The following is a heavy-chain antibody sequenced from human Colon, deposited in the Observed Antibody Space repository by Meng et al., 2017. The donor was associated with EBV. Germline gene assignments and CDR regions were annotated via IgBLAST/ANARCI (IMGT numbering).Heavy chain of an antibody. Sequence: QVQLQPWCAGLLKPSETLSRSCAVYGGSFRDYYWTWIRDPPGKGLEWIGEIDHRGNTKYNPSLKSRVTISLDTSKKQFSLKVSSVTAADSAVYYCARRGPSGNFSPWSQGALVTVSS. CDR3: ARRGPSGNFSP. J-gene: IGHJ5*02. CDR1: GGSFRDYY. CDR2: IDHRGNT. V-gene: IGHV4-34*01. D-gene: IGHD3-10*01.